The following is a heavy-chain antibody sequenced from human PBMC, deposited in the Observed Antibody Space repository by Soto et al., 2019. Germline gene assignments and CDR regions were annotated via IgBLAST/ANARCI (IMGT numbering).Heavy chain of an antibody. V-gene: IGHV3-30*18. CDR3: AKETRSRAVTATRVNGMDV. J-gene: IGHJ6*02. D-gene: IGHD2-21*02. CDR2: ISHDGSNQ. CDR1: GFSFSDFG. Sequence: LRLSCAPSGFSFSDFGMHWVRQAPGKGLEWVAAISHDGSNQYYGDSVKGRFSISRDHSNNRLYLQMNNLKVEDSAIYFCAKETRSRAVTATRVNGMDVWGQGTTVTVSS.